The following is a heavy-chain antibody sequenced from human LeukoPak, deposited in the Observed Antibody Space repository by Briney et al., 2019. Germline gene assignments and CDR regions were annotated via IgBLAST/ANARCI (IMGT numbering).Heavy chain of an antibody. CDR1: GGSISSYY. Sequence: SEALSLTCTVSGGSISSYYWSWIRQPPGKGLEWIGYIYYSGSTNYNPSLKSRVTISVDTSKNQFSLKLSSVTAADTAVYYCAREGVALGSMDVWGKGTTVTVSS. J-gene: IGHJ6*04. V-gene: IGHV4-59*01. CDR2: IYYSGST. D-gene: IGHD3-3*01. CDR3: AREGVALGSMDV.